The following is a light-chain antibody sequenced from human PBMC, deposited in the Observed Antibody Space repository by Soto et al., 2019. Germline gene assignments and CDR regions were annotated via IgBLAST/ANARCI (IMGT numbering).Light chain of an antibody. CDR1: QKVSNN. V-gene: IGKV3-15*01. Sequence: EIVMTQSPATLSVSPGEGVTLSCRASQKVSNNLAWYQQKPGQAPRLLMYGASTRATGIPARFSGSGSGTEFTLTISSLHSEDFAVYYCQQYNNWPWTFGQGTKVEVE. J-gene: IGKJ1*01. CDR3: QQYNNWPWT. CDR2: GAS.